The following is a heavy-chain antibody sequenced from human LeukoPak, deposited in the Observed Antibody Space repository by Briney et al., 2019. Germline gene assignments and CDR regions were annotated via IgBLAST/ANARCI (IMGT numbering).Heavy chain of an antibody. CDR1: GFTFSSYA. J-gene: IGHJ4*02. CDR3: VKGGYDFVEVAYFDF. CDR2: IIASSGST. Sequence: GGSLRLSCAASGFTFSSYAMNWVRQAPGKGLEWVSIIIASSGSTFYADSVKGRFTISRDNSKNTLYLQMKSLRVEDTAVYYCVKGGYDFVEVAYFDFWGQGALVTVSS. D-gene: IGHD5-12*01. V-gene: IGHV3-23*01.